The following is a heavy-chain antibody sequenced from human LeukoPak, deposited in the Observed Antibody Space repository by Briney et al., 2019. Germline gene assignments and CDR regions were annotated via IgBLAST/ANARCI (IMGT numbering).Heavy chain of an antibody. J-gene: IGHJ4*02. CDR3: ARENYGSSGSFDS. D-gene: IGHD3-22*01. Sequence: GGSLRLPCVASGFTVSSYWVSWVRQAPGKGLEWVANIKQDGSEKYYVDSVKGRFTISRDNAKNSLYLQMNSLRAEDTAVYYCARENYGSSGSFDSWGQGTLVTVSS. V-gene: IGHV3-7*01. CDR1: GFTVSSYW. CDR2: IKQDGSEK.